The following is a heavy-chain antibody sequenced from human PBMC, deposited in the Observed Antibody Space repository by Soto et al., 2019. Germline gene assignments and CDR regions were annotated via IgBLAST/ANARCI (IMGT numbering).Heavy chain of an antibody. Sequence: QVQLVESGGGVVQPGRSLRLSCAASGFTFSSYAMHWVRQAPGKGLEWVAVISYDGSNKYYADSVKGRFTISRDNSKNTLYLQRNSLRAEDTAVYYCAIQGLYVWGSTDYWGQGTLVTVSS. CDR2: ISYDGSNK. J-gene: IGHJ4*02. CDR3: AIQGLYVWGSTDY. V-gene: IGHV3-30-3*01. D-gene: IGHD3-16*01. CDR1: GFTFSSYA.